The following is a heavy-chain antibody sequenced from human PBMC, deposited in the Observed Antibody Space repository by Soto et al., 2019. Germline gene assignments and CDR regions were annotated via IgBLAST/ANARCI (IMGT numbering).Heavy chain of an antibody. Sequence: GASVKVSCKASGGTFSSYAISWVRQAPGQGLEWMGGIIPIFGTANYAQKFQGRVTITADESTSTAYMELSSLRSEDTAVYYCAREVLEYFDRIEGYYYYGMDVWGQVTTVTVSS. D-gene: IGHD3-9*01. J-gene: IGHJ6*02. CDR2: IIPIFGTA. CDR1: GGTFSSYA. CDR3: AREVLEYFDRIEGYYYYGMDV. V-gene: IGHV1-69*13.